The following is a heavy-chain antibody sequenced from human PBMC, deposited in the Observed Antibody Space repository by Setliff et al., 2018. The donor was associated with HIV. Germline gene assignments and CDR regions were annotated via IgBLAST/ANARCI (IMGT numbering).Heavy chain of an antibody. Sequence: SETLSLTCAVSGGSISSNKWWSWVRQPPGKGLEWIGEIYHSGSTKYNPSLKSRVTISVDKSKYQFSLNLTSVTAADTAVYYCARGGAFWSGYYGFDYWGQGTLVTVS. V-gene: IGHV4-4*02. J-gene: IGHJ4*02. CDR3: ARGGAFWSGYYGFDY. CDR1: GGSISSNKW. D-gene: IGHD3-3*01. CDR2: IYHSGST.